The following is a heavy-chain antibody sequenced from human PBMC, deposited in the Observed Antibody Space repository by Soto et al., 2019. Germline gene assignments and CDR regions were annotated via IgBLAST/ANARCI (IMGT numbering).Heavy chain of an antibody. Sequence: QVQLVESGGGVVQPGRSLRLSCAASGFTFSSYGMHWVRQAPGKGLEWVAVIWYDGSNKYYADSVKGRFTISRDNSKNTLYLQMNSLRAEDTAVYYCARDGSPYCSSTSCYPVNYWGQGTLVTVSS. D-gene: IGHD2-2*01. V-gene: IGHV3-33*01. CDR2: IWYDGSNK. CDR1: GFTFSSYG. CDR3: ARDGSPYCSSTSCYPVNY. J-gene: IGHJ4*02.